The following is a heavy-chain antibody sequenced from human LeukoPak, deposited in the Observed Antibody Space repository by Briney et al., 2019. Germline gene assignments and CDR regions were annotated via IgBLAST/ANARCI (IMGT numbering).Heavy chain of an antibody. CDR3: ARPGGGGPKWYFDL. Sequence: SQTLSLTCTVSGGSISSGGYYWGWIRQPPGKGLEWIGSIYYSGSTYYNPSLKSRVTISVDTSKNQFSLKLSSVTAADTAVYYCARPGGGGPKWYFDLWGRGTLVTVSS. D-gene: IGHD2-15*01. V-gene: IGHV4-39*01. J-gene: IGHJ2*01. CDR1: GGSISSGGYY. CDR2: IYYSGST.